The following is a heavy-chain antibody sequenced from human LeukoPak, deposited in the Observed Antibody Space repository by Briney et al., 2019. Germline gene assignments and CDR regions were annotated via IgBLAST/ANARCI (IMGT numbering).Heavy chain of an antibody. CDR2: VYYNGNT. V-gene: IGHV4-39*07. D-gene: IGHD3-3*01. CDR3: ARKRPTIFGVVTWFDP. J-gene: IGHJ5*02. Sequence: KPSETLSLTCTVSGASISSSSYYWGYFRQPPGKGLEWIGSVYYNGNTYYNPSLKSRVTISVDASKNQFSLKLSSVTAADTAVYYCARKRPTIFGVVTWFDPWGQGTLVTVSS. CDR1: GASISSSSYY.